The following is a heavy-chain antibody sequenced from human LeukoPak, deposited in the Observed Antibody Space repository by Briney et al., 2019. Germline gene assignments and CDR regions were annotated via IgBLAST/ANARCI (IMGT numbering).Heavy chain of an antibody. CDR1: GDSISTNYC. D-gene: IGHD3-22*01. J-gene: IGHJ4*02. Sequence: PSETLSLTCTVSGDSISTNYCWSWVRQPPGKGLEWIGEIYHSGSTNYSPSLKSRVTISVDTSKNQFSLKLSSVTAADTAVYYCARRRGKTYYYDSSGYYSTRGYFDYWGQGTLVTVSS. CDR2: IYHSGST. V-gene: IGHV4-4*02. CDR3: ARRRGKTYYYDSSGYYSTRGYFDY.